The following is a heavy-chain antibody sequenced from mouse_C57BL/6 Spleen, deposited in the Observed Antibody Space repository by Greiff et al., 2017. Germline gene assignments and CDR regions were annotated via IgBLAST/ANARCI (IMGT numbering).Heavy chain of an antibody. Sequence: EVMLVESGGGLVQPGGSLKLSCAASGFTFSDYGMAWVRQAPRKGPEWVAFISNLAYSIYYADTVTGRFTISRENAKNTLYLEMSSLRSEDTAMYYCARPIYYDYDGGFAYWGQGTLVTVSA. V-gene: IGHV5-15*04. CDR1: GFTFSDYG. CDR2: ISNLAYSI. D-gene: IGHD2-4*01. CDR3: ARPIYYDYDGGFAY. J-gene: IGHJ3*01.